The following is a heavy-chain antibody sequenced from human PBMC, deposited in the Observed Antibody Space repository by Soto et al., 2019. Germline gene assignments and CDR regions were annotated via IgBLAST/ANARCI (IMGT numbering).Heavy chain of an antibody. CDR3: ARAYDLYDAFDI. D-gene: IGHD3-16*01. J-gene: IGHJ3*02. CDR1: GGSISSSSSY. Sequence: PSETLSLTCTVSGGSISSSSSYWGWIRQPPGKGLEWVGSIYYLGNTYYNPSLGSRVTISVDTSKNQFSLKLRSVTAADTAVYYCARAYDLYDAFDIWGQGTMVTVSS. V-gene: IGHV4-39*01. CDR2: IYYLGNT.